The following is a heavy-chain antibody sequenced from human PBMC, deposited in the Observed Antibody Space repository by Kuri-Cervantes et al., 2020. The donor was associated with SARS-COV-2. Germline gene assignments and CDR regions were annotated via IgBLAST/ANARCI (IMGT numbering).Heavy chain of an antibody. D-gene: IGHD6-19*01. CDR1: GFTFSSYG. V-gene: IGHV3-30*02. Sequence: GESLKISCAASGFTFSSYGMHWVRQAPGKGLEWVALIHYDGTNTYYAVSVRGRFTISRDNLNNILYLHMNSLRTEDTAVYFCAKDSPGIAVAEAFDIWGQGTMVTVSS. CDR2: IHYDGTNT. CDR3: AKDSPGIAVAEAFDI. J-gene: IGHJ3*02.